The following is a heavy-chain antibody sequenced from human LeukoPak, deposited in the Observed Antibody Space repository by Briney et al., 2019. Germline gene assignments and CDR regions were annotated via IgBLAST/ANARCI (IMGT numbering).Heavy chain of an antibody. J-gene: IGHJ4*02. CDR1: GFTFSSYA. V-gene: IGHV3-30-3*01. D-gene: IGHD6-19*01. CDR2: ISYDGSNK. Sequence: GGSLRLSCAASGFTFSSYAIHCVRQAPGKGLEWVAVISYDGSNKYYADSVKGRFTISRDNAKNSLYLQMTSLRAEDTALYYCTRATGWYPDYWGQGTLITVSS. CDR3: TRATGWYPDY.